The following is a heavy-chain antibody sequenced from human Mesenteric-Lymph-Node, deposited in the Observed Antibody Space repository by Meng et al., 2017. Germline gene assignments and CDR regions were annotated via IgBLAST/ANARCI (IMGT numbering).Heavy chain of an antibody. J-gene: IGHJ4*02. D-gene: IGHD6-13*01. CDR1: GGSISGYY. CDR3: ARTEFSSSWYRLDY. V-gene: IGHV4-59*13. Sequence: SETLSLTCTVSGGSISGYYWSWIRRPPGKGLEWIGFIFHSGSTNYNPSLKSRVTISVDTSKNQFSLKLTSVTAADTAVYYFARTEFSSSWYRLDYWGQGTLVTVSS. CDR2: IFHSGST.